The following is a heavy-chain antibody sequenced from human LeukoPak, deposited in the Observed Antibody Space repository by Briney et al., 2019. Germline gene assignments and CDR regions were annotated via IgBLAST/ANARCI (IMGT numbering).Heavy chain of an antibody. Sequence: SETLSLTCTVSGGSISSYYWSWTRQPAGKGLEWIGRIYTSGSTNYNPSLKSRVTMSVDTSKNQFSLKLSSVTAADTAVYYCARGSVVATDRYYYYGMDVWGQGTTVTVSS. J-gene: IGHJ6*02. CDR1: GGSISSYY. D-gene: IGHD5-12*01. CDR3: ARGSVVATDRYYYYGMDV. CDR2: IYTSGST. V-gene: IGHV4-4*07.